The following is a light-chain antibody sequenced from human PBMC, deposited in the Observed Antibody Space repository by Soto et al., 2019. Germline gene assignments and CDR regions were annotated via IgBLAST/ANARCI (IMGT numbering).Light chain of an antibody. CDR3: SSYTTNSNRD. Sequence: QSALTQPASVSGSPGQSITISCAGTSSDVGGYNYVSWYQQHPGKAPKLMIYEVSNRPSGVSNRFSGSKSGNTASLTISGLQAEDEADYYCSSYTTNSNRDFGTGTKSPS. CDR2: EVS. J-gene: IGLJ1*01. V-gene: IGLV2-14*01. CDR1: SSDVGGYNY.